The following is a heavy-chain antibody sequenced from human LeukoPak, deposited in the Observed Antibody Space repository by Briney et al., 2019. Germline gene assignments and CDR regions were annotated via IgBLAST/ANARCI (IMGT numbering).Heavy chain of an antibody. CDR1: GGSISSSSYY. D-gene: IGHD3-16*01. J-gene: IGHJ4*02. CDR3: ARQGAFNY. V-gene: IGHV4-39*01. CDR2: IYYSGST. Sequence: PSETLSLTCTVSGGSISSSSYYWGWIRQPPGKGLEWIGSIYYSGSTYYNPSLKSRVTISVDTSKNQFSLKLSSVIAADTAVYYCARQGAFNYWGQGTLVTVSS.